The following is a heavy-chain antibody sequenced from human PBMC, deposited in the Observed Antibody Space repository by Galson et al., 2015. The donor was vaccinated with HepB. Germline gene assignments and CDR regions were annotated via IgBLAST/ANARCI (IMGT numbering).Heavy chain of an antibody. Sequence: SLRLSCAASGFTFDDYAIHWVRQAPGKGLEWVSGISWNSGSIGYADSVKGRFTISRDNAKNSLYPQMNSLRAEDTALYYCAKSGTTHPNYYYYYMDVWGKGTTVTVSS. V-gene: IGHV3-9*01. J-gene: IGHJ6*03. D-gene: IGHD2/OR15-2a*01. CDR3: AKSGTTHPNYYYYYMDV. CDR1: GFTFDDYA. CDR2: ISWNSGSI.